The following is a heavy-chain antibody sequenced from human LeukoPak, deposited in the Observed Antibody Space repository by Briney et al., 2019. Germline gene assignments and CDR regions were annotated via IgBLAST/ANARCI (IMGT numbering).Heavy chain of an antibody. D-gene: IGHD6-19*01. J-gene: IGHJ4*02. CDR2: ISSSSSYI. Sequence: GGSLRLSCAASGFTFSSYSMNWVRQAPGKGLEWVSSISSSSSYISYADSVKGRFTISRDNSKNTLYLQMNSLRAEDTAVYYCAKEPYSSGWWGYFDYWGQGTLVTVSS. CDR3: AKEPYSSGWWGYFDY. V-gene: IGHV3-21*04. CDR1: GFTFSSYS.